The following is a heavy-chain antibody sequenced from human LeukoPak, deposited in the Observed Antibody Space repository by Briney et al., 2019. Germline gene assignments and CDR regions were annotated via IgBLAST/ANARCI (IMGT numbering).Heavy chain of an antibody. J-gene: IGHJ1*01. CDR3: ATLTDCSGGSCFPKYFHH. CDR1: GGSISSYY. V-gene: IGHV4-59*08. Sequence: PSETLSLTCTVSGGSISSYYWSWIRQPPGKGLEWIGYIYYSGSTNHNPSLKSRVTISVDTSKNQFSLKLSSVTAADTAVYYCATLTDCSGGSCFPKYFHHWGQGTLVAVSS. CDR2: IYYSGST. D-gene: IGHD2-15*01.